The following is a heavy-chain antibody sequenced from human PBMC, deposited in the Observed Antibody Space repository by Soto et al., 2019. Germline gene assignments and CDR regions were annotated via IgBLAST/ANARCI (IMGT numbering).Heavy chain of an antibody. CDR3: AREARLRYFDWLSYWYFDL. D-gene: IGHD3-9*01. CDR2: IYYSGST. V-gene: IGHV4-31*03. CDR1: GGSISSGGYY. Sequence: QVQLQESGPGLVKPSQTLSLTCTVSGGSISSGGYYWSWIRQHPGKGLEWIGYIYYSGSTYYNPSLKSRVTISVDPSKNQFSLKLSSVTAADTAVYYCAREARLRYFDWLSYWYFDLWGRGTLVTVSS. J-gene: IGHJ2*01.